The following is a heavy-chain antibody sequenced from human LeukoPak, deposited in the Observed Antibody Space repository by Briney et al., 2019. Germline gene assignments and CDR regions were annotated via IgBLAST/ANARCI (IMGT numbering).Heavy chain of an antibody. D-gene: IGHD6-13*01. Sequence: GASVKVSCKASGYTFTGYYMHWVRQAPGQGLEWMGIINPSGGSTSYAQKFQGRVTMTRDTSTSTVYMGLSSLRSEDTAVYYCARDVRPSSSWYIYYYYGMDVWGQGTMVTVSS. J-gene: IGHJ6*02. CDR2: INPSGGST. V-gene: IGHV1-46*01. CDR1: GYTFTGYY. CDR3: ARDVRPSSSWYIYYYYGMDV.